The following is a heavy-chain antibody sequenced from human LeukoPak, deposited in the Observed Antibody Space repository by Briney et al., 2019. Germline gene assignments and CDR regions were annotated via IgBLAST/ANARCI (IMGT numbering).Heavy chain of an antibody. Sequence: PSETLSLTCTVSGGSISSGGYYWSWIRQPPGKGLEWIGYIYHSGSTYYNPSLKSRVTISVDRSKNQFSLKLSSVTAADTAVYYCATYPPPAAGSDYWGQGTLVTVSS. CDR1: GGSISSGGYY. D-gene: IGHD6-13*01. V-gene: IGHV4-30-2*01. J-gene: IGHJ4*02. CDR2: IYHSGST. CDR3: ATYPPPAAGSDY.